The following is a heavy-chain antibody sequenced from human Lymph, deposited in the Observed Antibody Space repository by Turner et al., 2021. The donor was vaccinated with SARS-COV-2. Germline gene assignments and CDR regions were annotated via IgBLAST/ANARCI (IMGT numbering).Heavy chain of an antibody. J-gene: IGHJ6*02. D-gene: IGHD6-13*01. CDR3: ARDLGTYGMDV. CDR2: IYSGGTT. V-gene: IGHV3-53*02. Sequence: EVQLVETGGGLFKPGGSMRLSCAASGIIVSRNYMNWVRQAPGMGLEWVSVIYSGGTTYYADSVKGRFTISRDNSKNSLYLQMNSLRVEDTAVYYCARDLGTYGMDVWGQGTTVTVSS. CDR1: GIIVSRNY.